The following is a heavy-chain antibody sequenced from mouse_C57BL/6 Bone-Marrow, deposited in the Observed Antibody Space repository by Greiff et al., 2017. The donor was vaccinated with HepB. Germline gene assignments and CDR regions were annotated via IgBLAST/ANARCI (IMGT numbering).Heavy chain of an antibody. CDR3: AREERCMVTTPPKGMDD. J-gene: IGHJ4*01. D-gene: IGHD2-2*01. CDR2: IHPNSGST. Sequence: QVQLQQPGAELVKPGASVKLSCKASGYTFTSYWMHWVKQRPGQGLEWIGMIHPNSGSTNYNEKFKSKATLPVDKSSSTAYMQLSSLTSEDSAVYYGAREERCMVTTPPKGMDDWGEGTAGTVSS. CDR1: GYTFTSYW. V-gene: IGHV1-64*01.